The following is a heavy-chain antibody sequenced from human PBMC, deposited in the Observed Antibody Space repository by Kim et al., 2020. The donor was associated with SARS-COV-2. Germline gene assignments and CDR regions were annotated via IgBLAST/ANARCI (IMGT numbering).Heavy chain of an antibody. CDR1: GFTFDDYA. CDR2: ISGDGGST. V-gene: IGHV3-43*02. D-gene: IGHD3-22*01. CDR3: AKDILKNMIVVLPHYWYYGMDV. J-gene: IGHJ6*02. Sequence: GGSLRLSCAASGFTFDDYAMHWVRQAPGKGLEWVSLISGDGGSTYYADSVKGRFTISRDNSKNSLYLQMNSLRTEDTALYYCAKDILKNMIVVLPHYWYYGMDVWGQGTTVTVSS.